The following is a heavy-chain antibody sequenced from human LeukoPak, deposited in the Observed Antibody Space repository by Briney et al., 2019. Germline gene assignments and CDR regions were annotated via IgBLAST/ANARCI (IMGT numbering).Heavy chain of an antibody. CDR1: GFSFSNYA. V-gene: IGHV3-23*01. CDR2: IGGSGVYT. J-gene: IGHJ4*02. D-gene: IGHD1-26*01. Sequence: QPGGSLRLSCAASGFSFSNYAMSWVRQAPGKGLEWVSAIGGSGVYTYYADSVKGRFTISRDNSDNTLYLQMNNLRAEDTAVYYCAKDHWGLLDYFDYWGQGTLVTVSS. CDR3: AKDHWGLLDYFDY.